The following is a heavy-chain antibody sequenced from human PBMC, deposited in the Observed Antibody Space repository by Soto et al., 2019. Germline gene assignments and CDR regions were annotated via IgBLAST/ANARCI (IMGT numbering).Heavy chain of an antibody. CDR2: IIPIFGTA. J-gene: IGHJ4*02. V-gene: IGHV1-69*13. CDR3: ARNPLRLPFDS. Sequence: ASVKVSCKASGGTFSSYAISWVRQAPGQGLEWMGGIIPIFGTANYAQKFQGRVTITADESTSTAYMELSSLRSEDTAVYFCARNPLRLPFDSWGQGTLVTVSS. CDR1: GGTFSSYA.